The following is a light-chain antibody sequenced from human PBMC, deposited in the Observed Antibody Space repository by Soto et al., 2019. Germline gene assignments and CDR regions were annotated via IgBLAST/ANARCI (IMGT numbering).Light chain of an antibody. Sequence: QSALIQPASVSGSPGQSITISCTGTSSDVGGYNYVSWYQQHPGKAPKLMIYDVSNRPSGVSNRFSGSKSGNTASLTISGLQAEDEADYYCSSYTSSSTRVFGTGTKVTVL. J-gene: IGLJ1*01. CDR3: SSYTSSSTRV. CDR2: DVS. CDR1: SSDVGGYNY. V-gene: IGLV2-14*01.